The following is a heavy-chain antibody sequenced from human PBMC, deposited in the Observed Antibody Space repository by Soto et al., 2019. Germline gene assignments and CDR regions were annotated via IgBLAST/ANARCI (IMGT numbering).Heavy chain of an antibody. V-gene: IGHV1-3*01. CDR2: INAGNGDT. CDR3: ARDGVSIAVFGVVYYFDH. D-gene: IGHD3-3*01. J-gene: IGHJ4*02. CDR1: GYTFSSHA. Sequence: ASVKVSCKASGYTFSSHAIHWLRQAPGQRLEWMGWINAGNGDTNYSQKFQGRVAFTTDTSAGSAYMELSTLRSEDTAVYYCARDGVSIAVFGVVYYFDHWGQGTVVTVSS.